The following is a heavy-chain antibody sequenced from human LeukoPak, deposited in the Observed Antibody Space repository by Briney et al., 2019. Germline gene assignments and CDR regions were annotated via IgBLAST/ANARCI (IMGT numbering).Heavy chain of an antibody. CDR3: ASPRDSIVSSATLFFDY. CDR1: GGSISSSSYY. V-gene: IGHV4-39*01. CDR2: IYYSGST. D-gene: IGHD2/OR15-2a*01. Sequence: PSETLSLTCTVSGGSISSSSYYWGWIRQPPGKGLEWIGSIYYSGSTYYNPSLKSRVIISVDTSKNQFSLKLSSVTAADTAVYYCASPRDSIVSSATLFFDYWGHGTLVTVFS. J-gene: IGHJ4*01.